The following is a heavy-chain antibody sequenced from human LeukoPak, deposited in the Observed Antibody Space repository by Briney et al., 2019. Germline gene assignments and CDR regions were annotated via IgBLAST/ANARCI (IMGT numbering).Heavy chain of an antibody. CDR2: INPSGGST. CDR1: GYTFTSYY. Sequence: ASVKVSCKASGYTFTSYYMHWVRQAPGQGLEWMGIINPSGGSTSYAQKFQGRVTMTRDMSTSTVYMELCSLRSEDTAVYYCARGSYDYYYMDVWGKGTTVTVSS. J-gene: IGHJ6*03. CDR3: ARGSYDYYYMDV. D-gene: IGHD3-16*01. V-gene: IGHV1-46*01.